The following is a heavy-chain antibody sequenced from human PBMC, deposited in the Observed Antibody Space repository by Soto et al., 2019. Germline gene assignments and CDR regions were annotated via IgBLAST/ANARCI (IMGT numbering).Heavy chain of an antibody. J-gene: IGHJ4*02. Sequence: QVQLQESGPGLVKPSETLSLTCTVSGGSISNYYWSWIRQPPGKGLEWIGYIYYSGSTNYNPSLKSRLTISVDTSKNQFSLKLSSVTAADTAVYYCARDRKGLGFDHWGQGTLVTVSS. D-gene: IGHD7-27*01. CDR3: ARDRKGLGFDH. CDR2: IYYSGST. V-gene: IGHV4-59*01. CDR1: GGSISNYY.